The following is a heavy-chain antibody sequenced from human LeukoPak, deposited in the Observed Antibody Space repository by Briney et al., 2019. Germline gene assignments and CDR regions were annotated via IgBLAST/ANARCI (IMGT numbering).Heavy chain of an antibody. J-gene: IGHJ4*02. CDR1: GGSFSGYY. CDR3: ARGLVVVYFDY. V-gene: IGHV4-34*01. CDR2: IYYSGST. Sequence: SETLSLTCAVYGGSFSGYYWSWIRQPPGKGLEWIGSIYYSGSTYYNPSLKSRVTISVDTSKNQFSLKLSSVTAADTAVYYCARGLVVVYFDYWGQGTLVTVSS. D-gene: IGHD2-15*01.